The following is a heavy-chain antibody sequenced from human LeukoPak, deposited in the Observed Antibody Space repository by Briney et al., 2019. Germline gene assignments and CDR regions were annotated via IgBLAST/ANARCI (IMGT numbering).Heavy chain of an antibody. CDR3: ARDMWGIAAAGTVDY. J-gene: IGHJ4*02. V-gene: IGHV3-30*04. CDR2: ISYDGSNK. CDR1: GFTFSSYA. Sequence: GGSLRLSCAASGFTFSSYAMHWVRQAPGKGLEWVAVISYDGSNKYYADSVKGRFTISRDNSKNTLYLQMNSLRAEDTAVYYCARDMWGIAAAGTVDYWGQGTLVTVSS. D-gene: IGHD6-13*01.